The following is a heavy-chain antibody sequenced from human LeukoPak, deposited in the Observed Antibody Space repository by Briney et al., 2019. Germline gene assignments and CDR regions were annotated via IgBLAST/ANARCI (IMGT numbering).Heavy chain of an antibody. CDR1: GYTFTCYY. Sequence: ASVTVSCKASGYTFTCYYMHWVRQAQGQGKEGKGWINPNSGGTNYAQKFQGRVTMTRDTSISTAYMELSRLRSDDTAVYYCARDQRYCSSTSCYTGPFRWGQGTMVTVSS. CDR3: ARDQRYCSSTSCYTGPFR. J-gene: IGHJ3*01. V-gene: IGHV1-2*02. CDR2: INPNSGGT. D-gene: IGHD2-2*02.